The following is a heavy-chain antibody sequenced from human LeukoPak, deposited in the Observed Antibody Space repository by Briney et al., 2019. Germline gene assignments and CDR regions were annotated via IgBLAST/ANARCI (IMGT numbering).Heavy chain of an antibody. CDR3: ARLFRDCSGGSCYPYYFDY. D-gene: IGHD2-15*01. CDR2: IHPGDSDT. Sequence: EAGRSLKTSCKGSGYSFTSYWIGWVRQMPGKSLEWMGIIHPGDSDTRYSPSSQGQVTISADKSISTAYLQWSSLKASDTAMYYCARLFRDCSGGSCYPYYFDYWGQGTLVTVSS. J-gene: IGHJ4*02. V-gene: IGHV5-51*03. CDR1: GYSFTSYW.